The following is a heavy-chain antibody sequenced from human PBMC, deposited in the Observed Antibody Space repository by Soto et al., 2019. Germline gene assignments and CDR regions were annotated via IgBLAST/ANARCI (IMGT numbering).Heavy chain of an antibody. CDR1: GGSIGSGGYS. Sequence: QLQLQESGSGLVKPSQTLSLTCAVSGGSIGSGGYSWSWIRQPPGKGLEWIGYIYQSGDTYYNPSLKSRVTISENRSKNQFSLKLSSVTAADTAVYYCARGESVQKLPPDYYFGLDVRGRGNTVTVSS. J-gene: IGHJ6*02. V-gene: IGHV4-30-2*01. CDR3: ARGESVQKLPPDYYFGLDV. CDR2: IYQSGDT. D-gene: IGHD1-26*01.